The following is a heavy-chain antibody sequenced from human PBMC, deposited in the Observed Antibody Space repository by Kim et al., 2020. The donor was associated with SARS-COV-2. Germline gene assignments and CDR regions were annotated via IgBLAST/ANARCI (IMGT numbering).Heavy chain of an antibody. CDR1: GGTFSSYT. CDR3: AREGVGASPRAFDI. J-gene: IGHJ3*02. D-gene: IGHD1-26*01. Sequence: SVKVSCKASGGTFSSYTISWVRQAPGQGLEWMGRIIPILGIANYAQKFQGRVTITADKSTSTAYMELSSLRSEDTAVYYCAREGVGASPRAFDIWGQGTMVTVSS. CDR2: IIPILGIA. V-gene: IGHV1-69*04.